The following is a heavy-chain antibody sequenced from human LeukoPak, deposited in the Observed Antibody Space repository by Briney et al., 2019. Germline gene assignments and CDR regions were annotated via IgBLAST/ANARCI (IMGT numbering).Heavy chain of an antibody. D-gene: IGHD3-22*01. CDR3: AKEGGGGSGYYPFDY. CDR2: INSDGSWT. CDR1: GNYW. J-gene: IGHJ4*02. V-gene: IGHV3-74*01. Sequence: QPGGSLRLSCAASGNYWMHWVRQAPGKGLVWVSHINSDGSWTSYADSVKGRFTISRDNSKNTLYLQMNSLRAEDTAVYYCAKEGGGGSGYYPFDYWGQGTLVTVSS.